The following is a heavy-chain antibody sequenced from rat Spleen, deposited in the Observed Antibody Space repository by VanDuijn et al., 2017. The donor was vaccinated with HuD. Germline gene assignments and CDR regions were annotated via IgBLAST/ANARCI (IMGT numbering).Heavy chain of an antibody. CDR3: ARSLDTYGWFAY. D-gene: IGHD2-1*01. CDR1: DYSITSSYG. J-gene: IGHJ3*01. CDR2: INSAGST. V-gene: IGHV3-3*01. Sequence: EVRLQESGPGLVKPSQSLSLTCSVTDYSITSSYGWNWIRKFPGNKLEWMGYINSAGSTNNNPSLKLRIYITRDTSKKQIFLHLNSVTAEEPATYYCARSLDTYGWFAYWSQGTLVTVSS.